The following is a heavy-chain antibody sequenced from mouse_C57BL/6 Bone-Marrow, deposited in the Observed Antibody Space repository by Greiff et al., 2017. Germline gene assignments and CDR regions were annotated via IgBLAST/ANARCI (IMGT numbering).Heavy chain of an antibody. J-gene: IGHJ1*03. Sequence: QVQLQQSGPELVKPGASVKLSCKASGYTFTSYDINWVKQRPGQGLEWIGWIYPRDGSTKYNEKFKGQATLTVDTSSSTAYMELHSLTSEDSAVYFCARWNYGSSYDYWYFDVWGTGATVTVSS. CDR1: GYTFTSYD. V-gene: IGHV1-85*01. D-gene: IGHD1-1*01. CDR2: IYPRDGST. CDR3: ARWNYGSSYDYWYFDV.